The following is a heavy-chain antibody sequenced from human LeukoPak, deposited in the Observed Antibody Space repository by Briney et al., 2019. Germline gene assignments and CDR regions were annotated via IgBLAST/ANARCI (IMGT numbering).Heavy chain of an antibody. CDR1: GGSFSGYY. Sequence: PSETLSLTCAVYGGSFSGYYWSWIRQPPGKGLEWIGEINHGGSTNYNPSLKSRVTISVDTSKNQFSLKLSSVTAADTAVYYCARGGGDYGDYYWFDPWGQGTLVTVSS. CDR3: ARGGGDYGDYYWFDP. V-gene: IGHV4-34*01. CDR2: INHGGST. D-gene: IGHD4-17*01. J-gene: IGHJ5*02.